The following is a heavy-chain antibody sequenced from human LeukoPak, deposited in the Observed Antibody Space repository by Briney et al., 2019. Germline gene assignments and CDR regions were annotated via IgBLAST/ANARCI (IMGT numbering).Heavy chain of an antibody. CDR1: GYTFTSYG. V-gene: IGHV1-18*01. Sequence: ASVKVSCKASGYTFTSYGISWVRQAPGQGLEWMGWISAYNGNTNYAQKIQGRVTMTTDTSTSTAYMELRSLRSDDTAVYYCARVLYYYDSSGYLHYFDYWGQGTLVTVSS. CDR3: ARVLYYYDSSGYLHYFDY. CDR2: ISAYNGNT. D-gene: IGHD3-22*01. J-gene: IGHJ4*02.